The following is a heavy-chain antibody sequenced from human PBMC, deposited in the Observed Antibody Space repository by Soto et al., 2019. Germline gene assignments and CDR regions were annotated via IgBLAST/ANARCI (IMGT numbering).Heavy chain of an antibody. Sequence: GGSLRLSCAASGFTFDDYAMHWVRQTPGKGLEWVSGISWNSDTIGSAASVKGRFTISRDNSKNTLYLQMNSLRGDDTAVYYCAKDRGHYGSGSYYGTLHYYGMDVWGQGTTVTVSS. D-gene: IGHD3-10*01. J-gene: IGHJ6*02. CDR3: AKDRGHYGSGSYYGTLHYYGMDV. CDR2: ISWNSDTI. V-gene: IGHV3-9*01. CDR1: GFTFDDYA.